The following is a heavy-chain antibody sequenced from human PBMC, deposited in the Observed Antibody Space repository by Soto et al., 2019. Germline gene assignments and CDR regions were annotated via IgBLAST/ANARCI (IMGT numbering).Heavy chain of an antibody. D-gene: IGHD2-21*01. CDR3: ARVQRRWGSFDI. V-gene: IGHV4-34*01. CDR2: INHSGST. Sequence: QVQLQQWGAGLLKPSETLSLTCAVYGGSFSGYYWSWIRQPPGKGLEWLGEINHSGSTNYNPSLTSRVTISVATSKNQLSLKLISVTAADTAVYYCARVQRRWGSFDIWGQGTMVTVSS. CDR1: GGSFSGYY. J-gene: IGHJ3*02.